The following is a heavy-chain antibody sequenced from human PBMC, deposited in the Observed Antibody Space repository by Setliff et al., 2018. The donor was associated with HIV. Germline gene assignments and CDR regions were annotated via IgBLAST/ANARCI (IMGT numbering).Heavy chain of an antibody. CDR2: IKQDGSEK. CDR1: GFTFSRYW. Sequence: GGSLRLSCAASGFTFSRYWMSWVRQAPGKGLEWVANIKQDGSEKYYGDSVQGRFTVSRDNAENSVYLQMNSLRAEDTAVYYCAKGRYYYDSTADAFDIWGQGTTVTVSS. J-gene: IGHJ3*02. D-gene: IGHD3-22*01. V-gene: IGHV3-7*01. CDR3: AKGRYYYDSTADAFDI.